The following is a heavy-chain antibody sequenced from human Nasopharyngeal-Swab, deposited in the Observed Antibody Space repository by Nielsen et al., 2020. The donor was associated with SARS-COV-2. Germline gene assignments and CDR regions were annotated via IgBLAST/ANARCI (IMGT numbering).Heavy chain of an antibody. CDR2: FYLGDYDT. Sequence: GESLKISCEGSGYTFSNWWIGWVRQMPGRGLEWMGIFYLGDYDTRYSPSFQGQVTFSADESINTAYLPWTSLKASETAIYYFARRYYYDGTSSFEYWGQGTLVTVSS. CDR3: ARRYYYDGTSSFEY. D-gene: IGHD3-22*01. CDR1: GYTFSNWW. V-gene: IGHV5-51*01. J-gene: IGHJ4*02.